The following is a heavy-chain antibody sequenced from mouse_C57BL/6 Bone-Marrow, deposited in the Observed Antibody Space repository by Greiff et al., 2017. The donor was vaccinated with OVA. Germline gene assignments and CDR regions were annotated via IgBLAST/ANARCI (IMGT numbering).Heavy chain of an antibody. CDR1: GFTFSDYG. J-gene: IGHJ3*01. D-gene: IGHD2-3*01. Sequence: EVKLMESGGGLVKPGGSLKLSCAASGFTFSDYGMHWVRQAPEKGLEWVAYISSGSSTIYYADTVKGRFTISRDNAKNTLFLQMTSLRSEDTAMYYCARGCLLPAWFAYWGQGTLVTVSA. CDR2: ISSGSSTI. V-gene: IGHV5-17*01. CDR3: ARGCLLPAWFAY.